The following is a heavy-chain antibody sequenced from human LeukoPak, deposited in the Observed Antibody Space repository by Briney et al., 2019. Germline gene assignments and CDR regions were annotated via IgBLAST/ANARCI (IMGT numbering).Heavy chain of an antibody. CDR3: ARAGILNWFDP. J-gene: IGHJ5*02. Sequence: SEALSLTCTVSGGSISSGDYYWSWIRQPPGKGLEWIGYIYYSGSTYYNPSLKSRVTISVDTSKNQFSLKLSSVTAADTAVYYCARAGILNWFDPWGQGTLVTVSS. V-gene: IGHV4-30-4*01. CDR1: GGSISSGDYY. CDR2: IYYSGST. D-gene: IGHD1-26*01.